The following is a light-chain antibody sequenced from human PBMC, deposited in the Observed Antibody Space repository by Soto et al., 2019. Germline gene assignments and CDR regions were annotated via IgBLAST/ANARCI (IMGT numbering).Light chain of an antibody. V-gene: IGLV4-69*01. J-gene: IGLJ2*01. Sequence: QSVLTQSPSASASLGASVKLTCTLSSGHSSYAIAWHQQQPEKGPRYLMKLNSDGSHSKGDGIPDRFSGSSSGAERYLTISNLQSEDAADYYCQTWGPGGVFGGGTKLTVL. CDR3: QTWGPGGV. CDR1: SGHSSYA. CDR2: LNSDGSH.